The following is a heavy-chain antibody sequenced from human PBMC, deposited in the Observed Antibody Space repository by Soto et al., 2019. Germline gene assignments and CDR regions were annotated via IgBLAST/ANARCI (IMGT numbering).Heavy chain of an antibody. D-gene: IGHD2-21*01. V-gene: IGHV4-31*03. CDR2: IYYSGST. CDR1: GGSISSGGYY. J-gene: IGHJ6*02. CDR3: ESDWTHGGMDV. Sequence: PSETLSLTCTVSGGSISSGGYYWSWIRQHPGKGLEWIGYIYYSGSTYYNPSLKSRVTISVDTSKNQFSLKLSSVTAADTAVYYCESDWTHGGMDVWGQGTTVTVSS.